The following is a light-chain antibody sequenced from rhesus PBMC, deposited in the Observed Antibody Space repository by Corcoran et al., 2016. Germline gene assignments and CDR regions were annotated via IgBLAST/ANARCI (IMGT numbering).Light chain of an antibody. V-gene: IGKV1-21*01. CDR3: LHYYNTPFT. Sequence: DIQMTQSPSSLSASVGDTVTITCQASQDISRWLAWYQQKPGKVPTLLIYKASTVQTGGPARFSGSGSGTDFSLTISSLQPEDFATYSCLHYYNTPFTFGPGTKLDI. CDR2: KAS. CDR1: QDISRW. J-gene: IGKJ3*01.